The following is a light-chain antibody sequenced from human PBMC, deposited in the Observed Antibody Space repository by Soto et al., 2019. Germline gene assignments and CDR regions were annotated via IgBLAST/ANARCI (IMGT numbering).Light chain of an antibody. CDR1: SREVGGYNY. Sequence: QSALTQPASVSGCPGQSITISCTGNSREVGGYNYVSWYQHHPGKAPKLMIYDVSNRPSGVSNRFSGSNSGNTASLTISGLQAEDEADYYCSSYTSSSSLGVFGTGTKVTV. J-gene: IGLJ1*01. CDR2: DVS. CDR3: SSYTSSSSLGV. V-gene: IGLV2-14*03.